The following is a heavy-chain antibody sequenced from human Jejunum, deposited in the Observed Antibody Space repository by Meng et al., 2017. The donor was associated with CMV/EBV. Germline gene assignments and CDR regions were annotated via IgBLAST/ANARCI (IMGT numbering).Heavy chain of an antibody. J-gene: IGHJ1*01. D-gene: IGHD5-12*01. CDR3: ARGGKRVVAMGYYQH. CDR1: GGSLTGHY. CDR2: INHGGIT. V-gene: IGHV4-34*01. Sequence: HGGSLTGHYWAWIRQSPGKGLEWIGEINHGGITDYNPSLKSRVTISIDTSKNEFSLQLSSVSGADSAVYYCARGGKRVVAMGYYQHWGQGTLVTVSS.